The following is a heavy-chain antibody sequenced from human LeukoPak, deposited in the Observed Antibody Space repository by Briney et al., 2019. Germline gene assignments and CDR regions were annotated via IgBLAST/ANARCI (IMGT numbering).Heavy chain of an antibody. CDR2: IHYTGST. CDR3: ARLPTGYPYWFDT. CDR1: GGSISSISSNN. D-gene: IGHD5-18*01. V-gene: IGHV4-39*01. Sequence: SETLSLTCAVSGGSISSISSNNWAWIRQPPGKGLELIAAIHYTGSTYYNPSFMSRVTISVDTSKNQFSLKLNSLTATDTAVYYCARLPTGYPYWFDTWGQGILVTVSS. J-gene: IGHJ5*02.